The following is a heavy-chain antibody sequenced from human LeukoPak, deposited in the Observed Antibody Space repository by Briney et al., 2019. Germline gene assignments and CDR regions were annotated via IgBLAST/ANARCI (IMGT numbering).Heavy chain of an antibody. CDR2: INHNGNVN. J-gene: IGHJ4*02. D-gene: IGHD6-13*01. Sequence: GGSLRLSCAASGFTFSSYWMNWARQAPGKGLEWVASINHNGNVNYYVDSVKGRFTISRDNAKNSLFLQMNSLRAEDTAVYYCARGPLIAAAGTWWGQGTLVTVSS. V-gene: IGHV3-7*03. CDR1: GFTFSSYW. CDR3: ARGPLIAAAGTW.